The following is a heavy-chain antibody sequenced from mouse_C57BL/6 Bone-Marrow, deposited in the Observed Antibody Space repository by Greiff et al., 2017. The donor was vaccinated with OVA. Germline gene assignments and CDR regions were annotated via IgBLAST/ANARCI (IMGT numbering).Heavy chain of an antibody. CDR3: ARGRWYPYYYAMDY. CDR2: INPYNGGT. V-gene: IGHV1-19*01. CDR1: GYTFTDYY. J-gene: IGHJ4*01. Sequence: EVQLQQSGPVLVKPGASVKMSCKASGYTFTDYYMNWVKQSHGKSLEWIGVINPYNGGTSYNQKFKGKATLTVDKSSSTAYMELNSLTSEDAAVYYCARGRWYPYYYAMDYWGQGTSVTVSS. D-gene: IGHD1-1*02.